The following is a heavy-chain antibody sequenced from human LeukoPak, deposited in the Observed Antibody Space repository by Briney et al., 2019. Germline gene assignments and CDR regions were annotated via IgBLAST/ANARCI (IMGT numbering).Heavy chain of an antibody. CDR3: ARGIYCSSTSCYNVLDY. CDR1: GGSFSGYY. J-gene: IGHJ4*02. V-gene: IGHV4-34*01. CDR2: INHSGST. D-gene: IGHD2-2*02. Sequence: SETLSLTCAVYGGSFSGYYWSWIRQPPGKGLEWIGEINHSGSTNYNLSLKSRVTISVDTSKNQFSLKLSSVTAADTAVYYCARGIYCSSTSCYNVLDYWGQGTLVTVSS.